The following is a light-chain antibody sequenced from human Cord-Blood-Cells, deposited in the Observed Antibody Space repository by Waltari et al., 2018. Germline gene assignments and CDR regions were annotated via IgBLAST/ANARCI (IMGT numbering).Light chain of an antibody. J-gene: IGKJ1*01. CDR2: GAS. V-gene: IGKV3-20*01. CDR1: QSVSSSY. CDR3: QQYGSSPPWT. Sequence: EIVLTQSPGTLSLYAGERATLTCRASQSVSSSYLAWYQQKPGQAPRLLIYGASSRATGIPDRFSGSGSGTDFTLTISRLEPEDFAVYYCQQYGSSPPWTFGQGTKVEIK.